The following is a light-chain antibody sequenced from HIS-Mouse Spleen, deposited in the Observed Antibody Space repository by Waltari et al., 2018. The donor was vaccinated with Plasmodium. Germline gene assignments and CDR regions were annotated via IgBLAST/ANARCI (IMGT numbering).Light chain of an antibody. Sequence: DIQMTQSPSSLSASVGDRVTITCRASQSISSYLNWYQQKPGQAPKLLIYAASRLQSGVPSSFSGSGSGTDFTLTISSLQPEDFATYYCQQSYSTPWTFGQGTKVEIK. V-gene: IGKV1-39*01. J-gene: IGKJ1*01. CDR3: QQSYSTPWT. CDR2: AAS. CDR1: QSISSY.